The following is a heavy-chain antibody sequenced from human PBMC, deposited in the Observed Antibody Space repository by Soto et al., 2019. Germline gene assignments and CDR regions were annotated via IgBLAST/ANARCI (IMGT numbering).Heavy chain of an antibody. CDR3: ARASTGQDFWSGYYHSGMDV. J-gene: IGHJ6*02. D-gene: IGHD3-3*01. Sequence: TLSLTCTVSGGSDSSGSYYSSWIRQPPGKGLEWIGYIYYSGSTNYNPSLKSRVTISVDTSKNQFSLKLSSVTAADTAVYYCARASTGQDFWSGYYHSGMDVWGQGTTVNGSS. V-gene: IGHV4-61*01. CDR1: GGSDSSGSYY. CDR2: IYYSGST.